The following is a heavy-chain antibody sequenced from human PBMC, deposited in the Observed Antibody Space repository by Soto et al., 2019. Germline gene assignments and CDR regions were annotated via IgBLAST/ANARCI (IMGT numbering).Heavy chain of an antibody. J-gene: IGHJ4*02. V-gene: IGHV4-34*01. CDR3: ARGSGVSVAYYFDY. D-gene: IGHD2-8*01. Sequence: SETLSLTCAVYGGSFSGYYWSWIRQPPGKGLEWIGEINHSGSTNYNPSLKSRVTISVDTSKNQFSLKLSSVTAADTAVYYCARGSGVSVAYYFDYWGQGTLVTVSS. CDR2: INHSGST. CDR1: GGSFSGYY.